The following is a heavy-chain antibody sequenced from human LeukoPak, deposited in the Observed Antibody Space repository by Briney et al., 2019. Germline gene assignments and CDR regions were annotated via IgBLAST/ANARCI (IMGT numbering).Heavy chain of an antibody. CDR2: IYYSGST. J-gene: IGHJ5*02. V-gene: IGHV4-59*01. D-gene: IGHD6-13*01. CDR3: AREVVFSSDVVIDWFDP. CDR1: GGSISSYY. Sequence: SETLSLTCTVSGGSISSYYWSWIRQPPGKGLEWIGYIYYSGSTNYNPSLKNRVTISVDTSKNQFSLKLSSVTAADTAVYYCAREVVFSSDVVIDWFDPWGQGTLVTVSS.